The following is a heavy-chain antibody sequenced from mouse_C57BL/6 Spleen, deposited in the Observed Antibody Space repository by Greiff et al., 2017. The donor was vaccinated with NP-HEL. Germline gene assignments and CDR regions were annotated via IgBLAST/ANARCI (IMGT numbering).Heavy chain of an antibody. V-gene: IGHV5-4*03. Sequence: EVMLVESGGGLVKPGGSLKLSCAASGFTFSSSAMSWVRQTPEKRLEWVATISDGGSYTYYPANVQGRFPISRDNANNNLYLQMSHLKSEDTAMYYCARSSTVVATRAMDYWGQGTSVTVSS. CDR2: ISDGGSYT. J-gene: IGHJ4*01. CDR3: ARSSTVVATRAMDY. CDR1: GFTFSSSA. D-gene: IGHD1-1*01.